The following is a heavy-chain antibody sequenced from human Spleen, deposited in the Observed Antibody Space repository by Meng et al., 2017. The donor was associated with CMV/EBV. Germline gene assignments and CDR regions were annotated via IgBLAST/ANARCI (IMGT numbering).Heavy chain of an antibody. D-gene: IGHD2-2*01. V-gene: IGHV4-31*02. Sequence: SGGSISSGGYYRSWIRQHPGKGLEWIGYIYYSGSTYYNPSLKSRVTISVDTSKNQFSLKLSSVTAADTAVYYCARACSSTSCSWWFDPWGQGTLVTVSS. CDR3: ARACSSTSCSWWFDP. CDR1: GGSISSGGYY. J-gene: IGHJ5*02. CDR2: IYYSGST.